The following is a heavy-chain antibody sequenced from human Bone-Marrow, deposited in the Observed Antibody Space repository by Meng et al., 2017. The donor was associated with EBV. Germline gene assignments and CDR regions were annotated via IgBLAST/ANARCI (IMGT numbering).Heavy chain of an antibody. CDR2: IYDGGTT. Sequence: QGHIRESGPGLGKPSGTLSLTCTVSGASVSGGTFHWSWIRQPPGKELEWIGYIYDGGTTIYNPSLKSRVTIFLDTSRNQFSLGLRSVTTADTAVYYCAKSSSSTPGVVDSWGQGTLVTVSS. CDR1: GASVSGGTFH. J-gene: IGHJ4*02. CDR3: AKSSSSTPGVVDS. V-gene: IGHV4-61*01. D-gene: IGHD6-6*01.